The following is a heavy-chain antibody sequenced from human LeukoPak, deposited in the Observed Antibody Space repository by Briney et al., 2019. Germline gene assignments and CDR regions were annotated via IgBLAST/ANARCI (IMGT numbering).Heavy chain of an antibody. J-gene: IGHJ4*02. V-gene: IGHV3-30-3*01. CDR1: GLTFSSYA. Sequence: EGSLRLSCAASGLTFSSYAMHWVRQAPGKGLEWVAVISYDGSNKYYADSVKGRFTISRDNSKNTLYLQMNSLRAEDTAVYYCAREVAPNCSGGSCYSGLFDYWGQGTLVTVSS. D-gene: IGHD2-15*01. CDR2: ISYDGSNK. CDR3: AREVAPNCSGGSCYSGLFDY.